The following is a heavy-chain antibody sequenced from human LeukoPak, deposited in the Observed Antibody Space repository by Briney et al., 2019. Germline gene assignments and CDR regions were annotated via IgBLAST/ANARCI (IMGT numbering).Heavy chain of an antibody. CDR3: ARYDWNYGFDY. J-gene: IGHJ4*02. Sequence: GGSLRLPCAASGFTFSSYSMNWVRQAPGKGLEWVSSISSSSSYIYYADSVKGRFTISRDNAKNSLYLQMNSLRAEDTAVYYCARYDWNYGFDYWGQGTLVTVSS. CDR1: GFTFSSYS. V-gene: IGHV3-21*01. D-gene: IGHD1-7*01. CDR2: ISSSSSYI.